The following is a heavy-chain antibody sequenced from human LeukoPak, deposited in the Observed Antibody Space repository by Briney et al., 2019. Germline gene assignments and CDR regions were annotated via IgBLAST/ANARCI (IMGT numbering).Heavy chain of an antibody. Sequence: SETLSLTCAVYGGSFSGYYWSWIRQPPGKGLEWIGEINHSGSTNYNPSLKSRVTISVDTSKNPFSLKLSSVTAADTAVYYCASLPDCSSTSCLDYWGQGTLVTVSS. V-gene: IGHV4-34*01. CDR1: GGSFSGYY. D-gene: IGHD2-2*01. J-gene: IGHJ4*02. CDR2: INHSGST. CDR3: ASLPDCSSTSCLDY.